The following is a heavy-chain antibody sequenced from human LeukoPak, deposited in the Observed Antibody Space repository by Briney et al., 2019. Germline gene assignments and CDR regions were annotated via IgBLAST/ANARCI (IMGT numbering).Heavy chain of an antibody. CDR1: GGSFSGYY. V-gene: IGHV4-34*01. CDR3: ATGGGITETTLWFAP. J-gene: IGHJ5*02. D-gene: IGHD1-7*01. Sequence: SETLSLTCAVYGGSFSGYYWSWIRQPPGKGLEWIGEINHSGSTNYNPSLKSRVTISVDTSKNQFSLKLSSVTAADTAVYYCATGGGITETTLWFAPGGQETLVTVSS. CDR2: INHSGST.